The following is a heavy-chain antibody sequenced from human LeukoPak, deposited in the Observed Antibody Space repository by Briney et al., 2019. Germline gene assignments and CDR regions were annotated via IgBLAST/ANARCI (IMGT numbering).Heavy chain of an antibody. CDR2: ISFDGHNT. J-gene: IGHJ6*02. Sequence: PGGSLRLSCAASGFTFRSFALHWVRQSPGKGLEWVAVISFDGHNTFYAGSVKGRFTISRDNSKNTLYLQMNSLRAEDTAVYYCARELLWFGGMDVWGQGTTVTVSS. CDR1: GFTFRSFA. D-gene: IGHD3-10*01. V-gene: IGHV3-30*04. CDR3: ARELLWFGGMDV.